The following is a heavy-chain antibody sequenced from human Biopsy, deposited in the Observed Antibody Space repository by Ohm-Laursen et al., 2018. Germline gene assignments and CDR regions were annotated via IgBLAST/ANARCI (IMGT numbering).Heavy chain of an antibody. D-gene: IGHD2-8*01. Sequence: SLRLSCAASGFTFSSYGMHWVRQAPGKGLEWVAAIWYDGSNKNYADFVKGRLTISRDNSKNTLYLQMNSLRGEDTAVYYCAKCMTGGSNYYFHHCGQGTLVTVSS. V-gene: IGHV3-33*06. CDR1: GFTFSSYG. CDR2: IWYDGSNK. CDR3: AKCMTGGSNYYFHH. J-gene: IGHJ4*02.